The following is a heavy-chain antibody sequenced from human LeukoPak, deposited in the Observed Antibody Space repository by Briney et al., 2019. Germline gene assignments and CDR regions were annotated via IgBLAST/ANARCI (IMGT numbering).Heavy chain of an antibody. CDR1: GFSLSASGMC. J-gene: IGHJ3*02. CDR3: ARGRHARDI. V-gene: IGHV2-70*11. Sequence: ESGPALVKPTQTLTLTCTFSGFSLSASGMCVSWIRQPPGKALEWLARIDWDDDKYYTTSLKTRLTISKDTSKNQVVLTVTNMDPVDTATYYCARGRHARDIWGQGTMVTVSS. CDR2: IDWDDDK.